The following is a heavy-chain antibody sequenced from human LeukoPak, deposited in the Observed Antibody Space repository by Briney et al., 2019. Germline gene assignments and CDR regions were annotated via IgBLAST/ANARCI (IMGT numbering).Heavy chain of an antibody. CDR3: ARDPFYGSGSYFYYGMDV. V-gene: IGHV4-31*03. CDR2: IYYSGST. CDR1: GGSISSGGYY. Sequence: SETLSLTCTVSGGSISSGGYYWSWIRQHPGKGLEWVGYIYYSGSTYYNPSLKSRVTISVDTSKNQFSLKLSSVTAADTAVYYCARDPFYGSGSYFYYGMDVWGQGTTVTVSS. D-gene: IGHD3-10*01. J-gene: IGHJ6*02.